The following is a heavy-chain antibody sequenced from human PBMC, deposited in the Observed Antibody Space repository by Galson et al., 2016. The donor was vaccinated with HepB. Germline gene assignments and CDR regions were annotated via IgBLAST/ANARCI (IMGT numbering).Heavy chain of an antibody. CDR1: GLTVSSNY. V-gene: IGHV3-53*01. D-gene: IGHD1-26*01. Sequence: SLRLSCAASGLTVSSNYMSWVRQAPGKGLQWVSGIYASGRTFYADSVKGRFTIDNSKNTLFLQMNSLRVEDTAVYYCVGSHYRSSSDYWGQGTLVTVSS. J-gene: IGHJ4*02. CDR2: IYASGRT. CDR3: VGSHYRSSSDY.